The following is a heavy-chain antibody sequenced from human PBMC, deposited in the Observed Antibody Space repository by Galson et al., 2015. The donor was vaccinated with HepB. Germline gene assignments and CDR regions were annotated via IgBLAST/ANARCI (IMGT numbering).Heavy chain of an antibody. Sequence: SLRLSCAASGFTFSSYSMNWVRQAPGKGLEWVSSISSSSSYIYYADSVKGRFTISRDNAKNSLYLQMNSLRAEDTAVYYCAKARSYGSGRDAFDIWGQGTMVTVSS. CDR2: ISSSSSYI. V-gene: IGHV3-21*01. CDR1: GFTFSSYS. CDR3: AKARSYGSGRDAFDI. D-gene: IGHD3-10*01. J-gene: IGHJ3*02.